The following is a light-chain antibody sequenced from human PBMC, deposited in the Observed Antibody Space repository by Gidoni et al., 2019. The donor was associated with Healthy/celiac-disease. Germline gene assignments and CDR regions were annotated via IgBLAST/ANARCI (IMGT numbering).Light chain of an antibody. CDR1: QSISSW. J-gene: IGKJ1*01. Sequence: DIQMTQSPSTLSASAGDRVTITCRASQSISSWLAWYQQKPGKAPKLLIDKASSLESGVPSRFSGSGSGTEFTLTISSLQPDDFATYYCQQYNSYSRTFGQGTKVEIK. CDR2: KAS. V-gene: IGKV1-5*03. CDR3: QQYNSYSRT.